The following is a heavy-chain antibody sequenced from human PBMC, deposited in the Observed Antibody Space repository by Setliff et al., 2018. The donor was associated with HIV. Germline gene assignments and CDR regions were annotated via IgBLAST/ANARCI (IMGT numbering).Heavy chain of an antibody. D-gene: IGHD5-12*01. V-gene: IGHV1-69*13. CDR2: IIPIARAP. Sequence: SVKVSCKASGGIFNTYGMNWVRQAPGQGPEWMGGIIPIARAPNYAQKFQDRVTITADESTTTVYMEVRSLKSEDTALYYCARGPLYGYDRGYFDYWGQGTLVTVSS. CDR1: GGIFNTYG. J-gene: IGHJ4*02. CDR3: ARGPLYGYDRGYFDY.